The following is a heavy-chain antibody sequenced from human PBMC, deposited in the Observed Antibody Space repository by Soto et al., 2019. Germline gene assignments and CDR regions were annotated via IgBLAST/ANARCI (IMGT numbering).Heavy chain of an antibody. D-gene: IGHD1-26*01. CDR3: GRDTTSGKGNYFDH. Sequence: PGGSLRLSCATSGFTFSDFYMSWVRQAPGKGPEWVSYISDDGYTIYYADSVKGRFTISRDNAKNSLDLQMNNLRAEDTAVYYCGRDTTSGKGNYFDHWGQGKLITVSS. J-gene: IGHJ4*02. CDR1: GFTFSDFY. CDR2: ISDDGYTI. V-gene: IGHV3-11*01.